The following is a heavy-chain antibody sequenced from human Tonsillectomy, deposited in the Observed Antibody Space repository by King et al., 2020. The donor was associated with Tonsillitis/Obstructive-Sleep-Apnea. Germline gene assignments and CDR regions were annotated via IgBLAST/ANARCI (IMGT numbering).Heavy chain of an antibody. CDR1: GYRFTTYW. D-gene: IGHD3-22*01. CDR2: IYPGDSDT. V-gene: IGHV5-51*01. Sequence: QLVQSGAEVKKPGESLKISCKGSGYRFTTYWIGWVRQMPGKGLEWMGIIYPGDSDTRYSPSFQGQVTMSADKSISTAYLHWSILKASDTAMYYCARHVGDSICYYSSLDYWGQGTLVTVSS. J-gene: IGHJ4*02. CDR3: ARHVGDSICYYSSLDY.